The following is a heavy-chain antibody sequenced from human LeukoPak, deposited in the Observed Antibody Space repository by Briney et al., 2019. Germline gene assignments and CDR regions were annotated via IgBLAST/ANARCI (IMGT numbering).Heavy chain of an antibody. Sequence: SETLSLTCAVYGGSFSGYYWSWIRQPPEKGLEWIGEINHSGSTNYNPSLKSRVTISADTSKNQFSLKLSSVTAADTAVYYCARGQWELLNWGQGTLVTVSS. CDR2: INHSGST. J-gene: IGHJ4*02. V-gene: IGHV4-34*01. CDR1: GGSFSGYY. CDR3: ARGQWELLN. D-gene: IGHD1-26*01.